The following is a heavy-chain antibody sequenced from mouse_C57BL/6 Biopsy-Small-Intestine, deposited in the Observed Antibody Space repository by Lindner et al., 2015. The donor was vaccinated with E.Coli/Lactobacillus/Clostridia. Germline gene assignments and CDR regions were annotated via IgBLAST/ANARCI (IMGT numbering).Heavy chain of an antibody. CDR1: GYTLTELS. D-gene: IGHD2-2*01. Sequence: SVKVSCKVSGYTLTELSMHWVRQAPGKGLEWMGGFDPEDGETIYAQKFQGRVTMTEDTSTDTVYMELSSLRSEDTAVYYCATVSPIYGSGSYPYYMDVWGKGTTVTVSS. V-gene: IGHV1-18*01. CDR3: ATVSPIYGSGSYPYYMDV. CDR2: FDPEDGET. J-gene: IGHJ1*03.